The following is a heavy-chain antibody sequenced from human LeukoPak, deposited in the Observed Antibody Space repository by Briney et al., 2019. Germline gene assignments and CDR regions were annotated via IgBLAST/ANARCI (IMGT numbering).Heavy chain of an antibody. CDR3: VRGFLGPDY. J-gene: IGHJ4*02. D-gene: IGHD3-3*01. CDR1: GFTFSSYG. Sequence: PGGSLRLSCAASGFTFSSYGMHWVRQAPGKGLEWVAVISYDGSNKYYADSVKGRFTISRDNSKNTLYLQMNSLRAEDTAVYYCVRGFLGPDYWGQGTLVTVSS. V-gene: IGHV3-30*03. CDR2: ISYDGSNK.